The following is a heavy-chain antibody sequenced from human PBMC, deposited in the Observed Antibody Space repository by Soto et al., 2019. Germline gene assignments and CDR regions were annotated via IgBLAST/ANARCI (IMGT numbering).Heavy chain of an antibody. V-gene: IGHV4-59*08. CDR1: GGSISSYY. J-gene: IGHJ5*02. D-gene: IGHD2-15*01. CDR3: ARQSYCSGGSCYGIGP. Sequence: SETLSLTCTVSGGSISSYYWSWIRQPPGKGLEWIGYIYYSGSTNYNPSLKSRVTISVDTSKNQFSLKLSSVTAADTAVYYCARQSYCSGGSCYGIGPWGQGTLVTVSS. CDR2: IYYSGST.